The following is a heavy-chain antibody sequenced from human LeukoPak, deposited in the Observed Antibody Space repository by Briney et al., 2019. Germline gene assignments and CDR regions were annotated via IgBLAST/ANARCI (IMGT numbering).Heavy chain of an antibody. Sequence: PSETLSLTCTVSGGSISSYYWSWIRQPPGKGLEWIGYIYYSGSTNYNPSLKSRVTISVDTSKNQFSLKLSSVTAADTAVYYCARLGGTYLSYWFFDLWGRGTLVTVPS. CDR3: ARLGGTYLSYWFFDL. CDR1: GGSISSYY. J-gene: IGHJ2*01. D-gene: IGHD1-26*01. V-gene: IGHV4-59*08. CDR2: IYYSGST.